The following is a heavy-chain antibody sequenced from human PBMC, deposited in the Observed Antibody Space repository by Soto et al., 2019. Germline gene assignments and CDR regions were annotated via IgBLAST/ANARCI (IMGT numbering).Heavy chain of an antibody. CDR2: IYYSGST. CDR3: ATSSSYYDRLRFDY. V-gene: IGHV4-59*01. Sequence: PSETLSLTCTVSGGSIISYYWSWIRQPPGKGLEWIGYIYYSGSTNYNPSLKSRVTISVDTSKNQFSLKLSSVTAADTAVYYCATSSSYYDRLRFDYWGQGTLVTVSS. D-gene: IGHD3-22*01. CDR1: GGSIISYY. J-gene: IGHJ4*02.